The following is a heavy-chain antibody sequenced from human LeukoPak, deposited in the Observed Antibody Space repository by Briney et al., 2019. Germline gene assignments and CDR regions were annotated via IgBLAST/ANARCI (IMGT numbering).Heavy chain of an antibody. Sequence: ASVKVSCKASGYTFTGYYMHWVRQAPGQGLEWMGWINPNSGDTKYAQKFQGRVTMTRDTSISTAYMELSRLRSDDTAVYYCARSGSGNYYEYWGQGTLVTVSS. CDR2: INPNSGDT. CDR3: ARSGSGNYYEY. V-gene: IGHV1-2*02. CDR1: GYTFTGYY. D-gene: IGHD3-10*01. J-gene: IGHJ4*02.